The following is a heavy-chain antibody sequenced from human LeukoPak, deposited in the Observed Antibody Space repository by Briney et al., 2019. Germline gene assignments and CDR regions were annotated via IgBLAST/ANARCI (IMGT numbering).Heavy chain of an antibody. J-gene: IGHJ4*02. CDR2: TYYRSKWYF. CDR1: GDSVLSNTAA. V-gene: IGHV6-1*01. CDR3: ARDMFGYRLDS. Sequence: SQTLSLTCVISGDSVLSNTAAWNRIRQSPSRGLEWLGRTYYRSKWYFEYAVSVKSRVTISPDTSKNQFSLYLNSVTPGDTAVYYCARDMFGYRLDSWGQGALVTVSS. D-gene: IGHD3-10*02.